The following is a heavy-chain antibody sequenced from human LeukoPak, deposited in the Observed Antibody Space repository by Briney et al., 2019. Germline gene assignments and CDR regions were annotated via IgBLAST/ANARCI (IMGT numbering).Heavy chain of an antibody. CDR2: IYSSGTT. V-gene: IGHV4-61*02. CDR1: GGSISSGSYY. Sequence: SETLSLTCTVSGGSISSGSYYWSWIRQPAGKGLEWIGSIYSSGTTYYNPSLKSRVTISVDTSKNQVSLNLRSVTAADTAVYYCARGDSGWYLGLGFDYWGQGTLVTVSS. D-gene: IGHD6-19*01. CDR3: ARGDSGWYLGLGFDY. J-gene: IGHJ4*02.